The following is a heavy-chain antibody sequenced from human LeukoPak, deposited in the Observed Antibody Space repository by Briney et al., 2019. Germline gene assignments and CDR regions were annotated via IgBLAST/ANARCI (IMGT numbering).Heavy chain of an antibody. D-gene: IGHD2-2*01. CDR1: GYTISSRYS. V-gene: IGHV4-38-2*01. CDR2: IYHSGNT. Sequence: PSESLSLTCAVSGYTISSRYSWGWIRQPPGKGLEWIGNIYHSGNTYYYQSLRSRVTISADMSKAQFSLKLRSVTAADTAVYYCARMERSMAADYWGQGALVTVSS. J-gene: IGHJ4*02. CDR3: ARMERSMAADY.